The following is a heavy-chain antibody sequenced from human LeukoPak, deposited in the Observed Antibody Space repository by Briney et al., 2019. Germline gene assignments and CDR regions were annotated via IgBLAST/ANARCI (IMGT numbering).Heavy chain of an antibody. CDR3: ARDRRLQLWSPAGFDY. CDR1: GFTFSDYY. J-gene: IGHJ4*02. CDR2: ISSSGSTI. D-gene: IGHD5-18*01. V-gene: IGHV3-11*04. Sequence: PGGSLRLSCAASGFTFSDYYMSWIRQAPGKGLEWVSCISSSGSTIYYADSVKGRFTISRDNAKNSLYLQMNSLRADDTAVYYCARDRRLQLWSPAGFDYWGQGTLVTASS.